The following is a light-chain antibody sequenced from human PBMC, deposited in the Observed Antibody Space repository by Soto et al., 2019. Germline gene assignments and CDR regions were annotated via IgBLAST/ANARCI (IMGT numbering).Light chain of an antibody. Sequence: EIVLTQSPGTLSLSPGERATLSCRASQSVSTTYLAWYQQKAGQPPRLVIYGTSRRATGIPDRFSGSGSGTDFTLTISRLEPEDFAVYYCHRYDASPPFSFCPGTKVDF. CDR2: GTS. CDR1: QSVSTTY. CDR3: HRYDASPPFS. V-gene: IGKV3-20*01. J-gene: IGKJ3*01.